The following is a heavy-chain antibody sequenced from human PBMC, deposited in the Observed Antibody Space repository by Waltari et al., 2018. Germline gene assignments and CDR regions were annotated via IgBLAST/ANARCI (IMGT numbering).Heavy chain of an antibody. V-gene: IGHV3-23*01. Sequence: EVQLLESGGGLVQPGGSLRIPCAAVGFTFSTYVMNWVRQAPGKGLEWVSSISDGGGIINYADSVKGRFTISRDNSKNTVYLQMKSLRAEDTAVYYCARGSGVDYWGQGTLVTISS. J-gene: IGHJ4*02. CDR1: GFTFSTYV. CDR3: ARGSGVDY. D-gene: IGHD7-27*01. CDR2: ISDGGGII.